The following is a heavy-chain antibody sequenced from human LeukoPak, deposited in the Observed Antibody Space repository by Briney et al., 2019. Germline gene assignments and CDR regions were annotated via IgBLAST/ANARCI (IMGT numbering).Heavy chain of an antibody. Sequence: PGGSLRLSCAASGFTFSSYWMSWVRQAPGKGLEWVGNIKQDGSETYYVDSVRGRYTISRDNAKNSLYLLMNSLRAEDTAVYYCARDAGTNSGSYRNYYYYGMDVWGQGTTVTVSS. CDR1: GFTFSSYW. CDR3: ARDAGTNSGSYRNYYYYGMDV. CDR2: IKQDGSET. V-gene: IGHV3-7*01. J-gene: IGHJ6*02. D-gene: IGHD1-26*01.